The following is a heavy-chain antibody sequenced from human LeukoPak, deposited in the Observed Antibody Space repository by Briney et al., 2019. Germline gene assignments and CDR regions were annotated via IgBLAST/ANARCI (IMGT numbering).Heavy chain of an antibody. CDR1: GGSMSGDF. V-gene: IGHV4-59*01. CDR2: VSSSGTT. J-gene: IGHJ4*02. D-gene: IGHD3-16*01. CDR3: ARDGYLGSSVFDY. Sequence: PSGTLSLTCTVSGGSMSGDFWNWVREPRGGGLEGGGYVSSSGTTNYNPSLKSRVTISVHTSKNRFSLKLNSVTAADAAVFYCARDGYLGSSVFDYWGQGTLVTVSS.